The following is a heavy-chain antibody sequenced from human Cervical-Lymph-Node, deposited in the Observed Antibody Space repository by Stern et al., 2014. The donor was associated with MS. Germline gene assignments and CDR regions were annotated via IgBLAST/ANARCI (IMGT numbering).Heavy chain of an antibody. CDR3: ARHGGPNWNHEAHNWFDP. Sequence: VQLGQSGAEVKKPGESLKISCKGSEYNFNTHWIAWVRQMPGKGLEWLGNIYPGNSDTSYNPSLQGQVSISADKSITTASLHFSSLKASDSAMYFCARHGGPNWNHEAHNWFDPWGQGTLVTVSS. V-gene: IGHV5-51*03. J-gene: IGHJ5*02. D-gene: IGHD1-14*01. CDR2: IYPGNSDT. CDR1: EYNFNTHW.